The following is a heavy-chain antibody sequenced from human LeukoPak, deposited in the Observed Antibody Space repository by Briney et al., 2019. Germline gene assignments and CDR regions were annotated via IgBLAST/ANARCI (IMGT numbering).Heavy chain of an antibody. D-gene: IGHD1-1*01. CDR3: ARDRERPRAYYFDY. CDR2: ISYDGSNK. Sequence: AGGSLRLSCAASAFTFSSYAMHWVRQAPGKGLEWVAVISYDGSNKYYADSVKGRFTISRDNSKNTLYLQMSSLGAEDTAVYYCARDRERPRAYYFDYWGQGTLVTVSS. V-gene: IGHV3-30*04. CDR1: AFTFSSYA. J-gene: IGHJ4*02.